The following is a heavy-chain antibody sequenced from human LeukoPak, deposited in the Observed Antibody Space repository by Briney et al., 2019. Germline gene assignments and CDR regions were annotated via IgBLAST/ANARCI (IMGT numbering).Heavy chain of an antibody. CDR1: GFTFGDYT. CDR2: IRSKGYGGTP. J-gene: IGHJ4*02. V-gene: IGHV3-49*04. Sequence: GGSLRLSCTASGFTFGDYTMTWVRQAPGKGLEWVSFIRSKGYGGTPEYAASVKGRFIVSRDDSKSIAYLQMNSLKTEDTAVYYCTRDPPPFNWGQGTLVTVSS. CDR3: TRDPPPFN. D-gene: IGHD3-3*02.